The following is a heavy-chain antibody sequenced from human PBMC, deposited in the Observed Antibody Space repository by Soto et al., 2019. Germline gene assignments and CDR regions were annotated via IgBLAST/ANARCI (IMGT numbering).Heavy chain of an antibody. Sequence: PXESLKVSCKCSGNSFTSYWIGWVLQMPGKGLEWMGIIYPGDSDTRYSPSFQGQVTISADKSISTAYLQWSSLKASDTAMYYCERPGIAVARWAFDIWGQGTMVTVSS. CDR2: IYPGDSDT. CDR1: GNSFTSYW. V-gene: IGHV5-51*01. D-gene: IGHD6-19*01. J-gene: IGHJ3*02. CDR3: ERPGIAVARWAFDI.